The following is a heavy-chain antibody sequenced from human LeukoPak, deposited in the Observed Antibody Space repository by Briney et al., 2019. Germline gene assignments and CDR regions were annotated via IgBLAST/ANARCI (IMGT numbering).Heavy chain of an antibody. V-gene: IGHV1-2*02. D-gene: IGHD6-13*01. CDR3: ARDIRSRGTAAAGSDY. CDR2: INPNSGGT. CDR1: GYTFTGYY. Sequence: ASVTVSCKASGYTFTGYYMHWVRQAPGQGLEWMGWINPNSGGTNYAQKFQGRVTMTRDTSISTAYMELSRLRSDDTAVYYCARDIRSRGTAAAGSDYWGQGTLVTVSS. J-gene: IGHJ4*02.